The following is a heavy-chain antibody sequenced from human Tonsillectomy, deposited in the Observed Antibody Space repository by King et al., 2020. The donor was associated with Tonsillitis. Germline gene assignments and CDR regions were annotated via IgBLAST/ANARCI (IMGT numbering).Heavy chain of an antibody. D-gene: IGHD3-22*01. CDR2: INSNSGGT. Sequence: VQLVESGAEVKKPGASVKVSCKASGYIFAGYYLHWVRQAPGQGLEWMGWINSNSGGTNYAQKFQGWVTMTRDTSISTAYMELSRLRSDDTTVYYCARVGYYDSSGYWGAFDIGGQGTMVTVPS. CDR1: GYIFAGYY. V-gene: IGHV1-2*04. CDR3: ARVGYYDSSGYWGAFDI. J-gene: IGHJ3*02.